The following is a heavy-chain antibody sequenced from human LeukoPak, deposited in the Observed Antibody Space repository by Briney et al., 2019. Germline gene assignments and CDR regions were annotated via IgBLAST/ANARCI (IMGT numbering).Heavy chain of an antibody. D-gene: IGHD6-19*01. CDR3: ASSYSSGWHTFDY. V-gene: IGHV4-34*01. J-gene: IGHJ4*02. CDR2: INHSGST. CDR1: GGSFSGYY. Sequence: SETLSLTCAVYGGSFSGYYWSWIRQPPGKGLEWIGEINHSGSTNYNPSLKSRVTISVDTSKNQFSLKLSSVTAADTAVYYCASSYSSGWHTFDYWGQGTLVTVSS.